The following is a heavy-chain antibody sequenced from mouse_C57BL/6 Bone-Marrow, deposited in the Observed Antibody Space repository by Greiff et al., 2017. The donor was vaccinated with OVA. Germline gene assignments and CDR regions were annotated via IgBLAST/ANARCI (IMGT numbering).Heavy chain of an antibody. V-gene: IGHV7-3*01. Sequence: EVMLVESGGGLVQPGGSLSLSCAASGFTFTDYYMSWVRQPPGKALEWLGFIRNKANGYTTEYSASVKGRFTISRDNSQSILYLQMNALRAEDSATYYCARFPYCSGYSYWYFDVWGTGTTVTVSS. D-gene: IGHD1-1*01. CDR3: ARFPYCSGYSYWYFDV. CDR2: IRNKANGYTT. CDR1: GFTFTDYY. J-gene: IGHJ1*03.